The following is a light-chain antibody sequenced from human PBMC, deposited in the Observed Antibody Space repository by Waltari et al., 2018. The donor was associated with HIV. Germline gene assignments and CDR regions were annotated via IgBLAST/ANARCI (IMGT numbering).Light chain of an antibody. J-gene: IGKJ2*01. CDR3: QQADSFPHT. CDR1: QSVGTS. CDR2: EAS. Sequence: DTQMTQSPSSVSASVGDSASTSCRASQSVGTSVAWYQQKPGRTPKLIIFEASSLQPGVPSRFSGSGSGTYFTLTISSLQPEDLATYYCQQADSFPHTFGQGT. V-gene: IGKV1-12*01.